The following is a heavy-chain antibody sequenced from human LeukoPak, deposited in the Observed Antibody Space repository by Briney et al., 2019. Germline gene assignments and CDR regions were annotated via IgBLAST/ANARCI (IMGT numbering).Heavy chain of an antibody. CDR3: ARRYCSGGNCYWSFDY. D-gene: IGHD2-15*01. V-gene: IGHV5-51*01. J-gene: IGHJ4*02. Sequence: GESLKISCKGSGYSVTNYWIGWVRQMPGKGLEWMGIIYPGDSHTRYSPSLQGQVTLSADKSISTAYLQWSSLKASDTAMYYCARRYCSGGNCYWSFDYWGQGTLVTVSS. CDR2: IYPGDSHT. CDR1: GYSVTNYW.